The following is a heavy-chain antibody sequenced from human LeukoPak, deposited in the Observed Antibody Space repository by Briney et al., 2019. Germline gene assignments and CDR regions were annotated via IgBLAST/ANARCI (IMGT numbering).Heavy chain of an antibody. J-gene: IGHJ5*02. CDR2: ISYSAST. D-gene: IGHD6-19*01. Sequence: SETLSLTCSVSGGSISSRSYYWGWIRHPPGKGLEWIGSISYSASTYYNPSLKSRVTISVDTSKNQFSLKLSSVTAADTALYYCARQRWLVHNWFDPWGEGTLVTVSS. V-gene: IGHV4-39*01. CDR3: ARQRWLVHNWFDP. CDR1: GGSISSRSYY.